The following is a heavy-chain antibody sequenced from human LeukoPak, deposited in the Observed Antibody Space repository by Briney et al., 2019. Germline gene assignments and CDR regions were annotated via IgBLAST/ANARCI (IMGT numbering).Heavy chain of an antibody. J-gene: IGHJ4*02. CDR1: GFTFSSYG. CDR3: AREGRGDYYGSGSYFDY. CDR2: MWYDGSNK. Sequence: GGSLRLSCAASGFTFSSYGMHWVRQAPGKGLEWVAVMWYDGSNKYYADSVKGRFTISRDNSKNTLYLQMNSLRAEDTAVYYCAREGRGDYYGSGSYFDYWGQGTLVTVSS. D-gene: IGHD3-10*01. V-gene: IGHV3-33*01.